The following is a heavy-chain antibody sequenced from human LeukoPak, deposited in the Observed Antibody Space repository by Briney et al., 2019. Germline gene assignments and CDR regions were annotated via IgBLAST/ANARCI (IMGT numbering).Heavy chain of an antibody. CDR3: AKGGNTAMGPYYYYYGMDV. CDR1: GFTFSSYS. J-gene: IGHJ6*02. V-gene: IGHV3-21*04. CDR2: ITSSRSYI. Sequence: GGYLRLSCAASGFTFSSYSMNWVRQAPGKGLEWVSSITSSRSYIYYADSVKGRFTISRDNTKNSLYLQMNSLRAEDTAVYYCAKGGNTAMGPYYYYYGMDVWGQGTTVTVSS. D-gene: IGHD5-18*01.